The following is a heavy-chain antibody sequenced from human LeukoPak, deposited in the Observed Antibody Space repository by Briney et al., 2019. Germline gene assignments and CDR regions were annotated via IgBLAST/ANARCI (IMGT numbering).Heavy chain of an antibody. V-gene: IGHV4-59*01. D-gene: IGHD6-13*01. CDR3: ARGVYIAAAQYGY. CDR2: IYYSGTT. J-gene: IGHJ4*02. Sequence: SETLSLTCTVSGGSISSYYWSWIRQPPGKGLEWIGYIYYSGTTNYNPSLKSRVTTSVDTSKNQFSLKLSSVTAADTAVYYCARGVYIAAAQYGYWGQGTLVTVSS. CDR1: GGSISSYY.